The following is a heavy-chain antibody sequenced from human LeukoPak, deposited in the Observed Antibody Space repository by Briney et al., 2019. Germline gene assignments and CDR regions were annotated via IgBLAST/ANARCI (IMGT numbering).Heavy chain of an antibody. V-gene: IGHV3-74*01. Sequence: GGSLRLSCAASGFTFSSYWMHWVRQTPGKGLVWVSRINSDGSSTVSADSVKGRFTISRDNAMNTLYLQMNSLRAEDTAGYYCARDLRSPSDTNIAIDYWGQGTLVTVSS. J-gene: IGHJ4*02. CDR3: ARDLRSPSDTNIAIDY. CDR1: GFTFSSYW. CDR2: INSDGSST.